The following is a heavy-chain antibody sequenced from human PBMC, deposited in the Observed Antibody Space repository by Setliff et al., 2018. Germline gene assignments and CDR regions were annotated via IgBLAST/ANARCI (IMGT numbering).Heavy chain of an antibody. V-gene: IGHV4-59*01. CDR2: MFYTGTT. CDR3: ATNLATPSDAFDI. CDR1: GDSITSYY. Sequence: KTSETLSLTCTLSGDSITSYYLTWIRQPPGKGLEWIGYMFYTGTTNYNPSLKSRVTMSIDTSMKSFSLRLTSVTPADTAIYYCATNLATPSDAFDIWGQGTMVTVSS. J-gene: IGHJ3*02.